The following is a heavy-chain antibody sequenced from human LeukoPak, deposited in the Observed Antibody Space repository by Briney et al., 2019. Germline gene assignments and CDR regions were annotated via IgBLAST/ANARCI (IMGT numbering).Heavy chain of an antibody. CDR2: MRHDGTYK. V-gene: IGHV3-30*02. J-gene: IGHJ4*02. CDR3: AKDQGTQWVYFHY. Sequence: GGSLRLSCAASGFTFRTYGMHWVRQAPGKGLEWVAIMRHDGTYKYFGDSVKGRFTISRDISRNTLYLQMNSLRPEDTAMYYCAKDQGTQWVYFHYWGQGTLVTVSS. CDR1: GFTFRTYG. D-gene: IGHD1-26*01.